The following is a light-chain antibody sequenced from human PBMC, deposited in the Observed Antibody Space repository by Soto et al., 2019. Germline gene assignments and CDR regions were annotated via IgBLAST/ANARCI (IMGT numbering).Light chain of an antibody. CDR3: QQYYSYSEA. Sequence: DIQMTRSPSTLSASVGDIVTITCRASQSISSWLAWYQQKPGKAPKLLIYKASSLESGVPSRFSGSGSGTDFTLTISCLQSEDFATYYCQQYYSYSEAFGQGTKVDIK. CDR2: KAS. J-gene: IGKJ1*01. V-gene: IGKV1-5*03. CDR1: QSISSW.